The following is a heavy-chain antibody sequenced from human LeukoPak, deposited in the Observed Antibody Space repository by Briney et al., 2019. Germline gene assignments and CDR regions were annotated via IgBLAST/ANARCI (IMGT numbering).Heavy chain of an antibody. V-gene: IGHV1-2*02. J-gene: IGHJ4*02. Sequence: GASVKVSCKASGYTFTGYYVHWVRQAPGQGLEWMGWIKPNSGDTNYAQKFQGRVTMTRDTSISTAYMDLSRLRSDDTAVYYCAKTGSSRFDYWGQGTLVTVSS. CDR3: AKTGSSRFDY. D-gene: IGHD3-10*01. CDR1: GYTFTGYY. CDR2: IKPNSGDT.